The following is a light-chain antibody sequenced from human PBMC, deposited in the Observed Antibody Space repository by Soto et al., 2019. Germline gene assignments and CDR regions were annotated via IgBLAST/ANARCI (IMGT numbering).Light chain of an antibody. J-gene: IGLJ2*01. CDR1: SSNIGSNT. CDR3: AAWDDSLSGFSV. CDR2: AND. V-gene: IGLV1-44*01. Sequence: QSVLTQPPSASGTPGQRVTISCSGSSSNIGSNTVNWYRQLPGAAPKVLIYANDQRPSGVPDRFSGSKSGTSASLAISGLQSEDEADYYCAAWDDSLSGFSVFGGGTQLTVL.